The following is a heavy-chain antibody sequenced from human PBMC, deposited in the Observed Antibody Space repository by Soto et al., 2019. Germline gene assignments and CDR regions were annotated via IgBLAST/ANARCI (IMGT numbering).Heavy chain of an antibody. J-gene: IGHJ6*02. CDR2: IYYSGST. CDR3: ARAEGVGIAAAGYYYYGMDV. V-gene: IGHV4-30-4*01. CDR1: GGSISSGDYY. Sequence: QVQLQESGPGLVKPSQTLSLTCTVSGGSISSGDYYWSWIRQPPGKGLEWIGYIYYSGSTYYNPSLKSRVTISVDTSKNQFSLKLSSVTAADTAVYYCARAEGVGIAAAGYYYYGMDVWGQGTTVTVSS. D-gene: IGHD6-13*01.